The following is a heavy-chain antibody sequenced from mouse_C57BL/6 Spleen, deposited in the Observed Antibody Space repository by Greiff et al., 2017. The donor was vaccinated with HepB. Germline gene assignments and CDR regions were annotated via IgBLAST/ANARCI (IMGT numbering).Heavy chain of an antibody. D-gene: IGHD2-4*01. CDR2: ISSGGDYI. CDR3: TRDRSYDYDRTWFAY. V-gene: IGHV5-9-1*02. Sequence: EVQLVESGEGLVKPGGSLKLSCAASGFTFSSYAMSWVRQTPEKRLEWVAYISSGGDYIYYADTVKGRFTISRDNARNTLYLQMSSLKSEDTAMYYCTRDRSYDYDRTWFAYWGQGTLVTVSA. J-gene: IGHJ3*01. CDR1: GFTFSSYA.